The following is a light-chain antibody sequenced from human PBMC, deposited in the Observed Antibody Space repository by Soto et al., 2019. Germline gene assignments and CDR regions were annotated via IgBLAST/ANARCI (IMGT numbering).Light chain of an antibody. CDR1: HDITNY. V-gene: IGKV1-16*01. Sequence: DTQMTQTPSSLSAFVGDRVTITCRASHDITNYLAWFQQKPGKAPKSLIYAASTLQSGVPSRFSGRGFGADFTLTIDSLQPEDFATYYCQQYKSYPYTFGQGTKLEI. J-gene: IGKJ2*01. CDR2: AAS. CDR3: QQYKSYPYT.